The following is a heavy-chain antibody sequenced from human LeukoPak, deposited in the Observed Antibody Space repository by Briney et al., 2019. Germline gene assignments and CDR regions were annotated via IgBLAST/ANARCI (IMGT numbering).Heavy chain of an antibody. CDR1: GGTFSSYA. Sequence: SVKVSCKASGGTFSSYAISWVRQAPGQGLEWMGGIIPIFGTANYAQKFQGRVTITTDESTSTAYMELNSLRSEDTAVYYCARVPAAEGYYYMDVWGKGTTVTVSS. D-gene: IGHD2-2*01. CDR2: IIPIFGTA. J-gene: IGHJ6*03. CDR3: ARVPAAEGYYYMDV. V-gene: IGHV1-69*05.